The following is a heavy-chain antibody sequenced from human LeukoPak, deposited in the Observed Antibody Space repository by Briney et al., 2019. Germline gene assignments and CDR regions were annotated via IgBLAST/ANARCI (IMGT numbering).Heavy chain of an antibody. CDR3: AKDLHYYDSSGYFDY. J-gene: IGHJ4*02. D-gene: IGHD3-22*01. CDR2: ISGSGGST. CDR1: GFTFSSYA. V-gene: IGHV3-23*01. Sequence: GGSLRLSCAASGFTFSSYAMSWVRQAPGKGLEWVSAISGSGGSTYYADSVKGRFTISRDNSKNTLYLQMSSLRAEDTAVYYCAKDLHYYDSSGYFDYWGQGTLVTVSS.